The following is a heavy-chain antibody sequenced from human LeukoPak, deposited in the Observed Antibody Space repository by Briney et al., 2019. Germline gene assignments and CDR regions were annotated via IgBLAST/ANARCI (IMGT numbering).Heavy chain of an antibody. CDR2: MNPNSGNT. D-gene: IGHD1-26*01. CDR1: GYTFTSYD. Sequence: ASVKVSCKASGYTFTSYDINWVRQATGQGLEWMGWMNPNSGNTGYAQKFQGRVTMTRNTSISTAYMELSSLRSEDTAVYYCARVPYSGSYRGRYYFDYWGQGTLVTVSS. CDR3: ARVPYSGSYRGRYYFDY. V-gene: IGHV1-8*01. J-gene: IGHJ4*02.